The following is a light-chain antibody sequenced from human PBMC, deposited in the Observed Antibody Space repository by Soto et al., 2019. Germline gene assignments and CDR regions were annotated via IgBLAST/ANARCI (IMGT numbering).Light chain of an antibody. J-gene: IGKJ5*01. CDR3: QQYDDLPIT. V-gene: IGKV1-33*01. CDR1: QDISDN. CDR2: DVS. Sequence: DIQLTQSPSSLSTXVXXXXXXXXQASQDISDNLNWYQQKQGKAPKVLISDVSNLETGVSSRFSGSGSGTDFTFTISSLQAEDVATYYCQQYDDLPITFGQGTRLEI.